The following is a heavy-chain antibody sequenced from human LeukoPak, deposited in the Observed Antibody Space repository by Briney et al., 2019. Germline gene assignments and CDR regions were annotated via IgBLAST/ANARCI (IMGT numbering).Heavy chain of an antibody. CDR2: ISGSGGST. D-gene: IGHD1-26*01. V-gene: IGHV3-23*01. Sequence: GGSLRLSCAASGFTFTTYAMTWVRQAPGKGLEWVSGISGSGGSTYYADSVKGRFTISRDNSKNTLYLQMNSLRAEDTAVYYCARALRIYYYFDYWGQGTLVTVSS. CDR3: ARALRIYYYFDY. CDR1: GFTFTTYA. J-gene: IGHJ4*02.